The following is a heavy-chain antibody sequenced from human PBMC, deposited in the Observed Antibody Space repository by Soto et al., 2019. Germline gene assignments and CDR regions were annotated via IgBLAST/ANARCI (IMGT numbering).Heavy chain of an antibody. J-gene: IGHJ4*02. CDR3: ARDDDNDANALDY. V-gene: IGHV3-33*01. CDR2: IWNDGIRK. Sequence: GGSLRLSCAASGFTFSNYGMHWVRQAPGKGLEWVALIWNDGIRKVYVDSVKGRFTISRDNSKNTLDLQMNNLRDEDTAVYHCARDDDNDANALDYWGPGTLVTVSS. CDR1: GFTFSNYG.